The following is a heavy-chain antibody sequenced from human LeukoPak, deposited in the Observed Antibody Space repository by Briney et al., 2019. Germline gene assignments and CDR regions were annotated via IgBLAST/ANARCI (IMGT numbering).Heavy chain of an antibody. J-gene: IGHJ3*02. CDR2: IYYSGYT. Sequence: PSETLSLTCTVSSGSISSYYRSWIRQPPGKVLEWIGYIYYSGYTNYNPSLKSRVTISVDTSKNQFSLKLNSVTAADTAVYYCAKSNGYGLVDIWGQGTMVTVSS. D-gene: IGHD3-10*01. CDR3: AKSNGYGLVDI. CDR1: SGSISSYY. V-gene: IGHV4-59*12.